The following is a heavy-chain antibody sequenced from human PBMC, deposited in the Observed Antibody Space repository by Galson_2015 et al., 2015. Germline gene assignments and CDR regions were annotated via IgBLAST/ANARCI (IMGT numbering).Heavy chain of an antibody. J-gene: IGHJ4*02. V-gene: IGHV3-30-3*01. CDR2: ISYDGSNK. Sequence: SLRLSCAASGFTFSSYAMHWVRQAPGKGLEWVAVISYDGSNKYYADSVKGRFTISRDNSKNTLYLQMNSLRAEDTAVYYCARDSAIPSGMQPEWSVDYWDQATLIIVSA. D-gene: IGHD1-14*01. CDR3: ARDSAIPSGMQPEWSVDY. CDR1: GFTFSSYA.